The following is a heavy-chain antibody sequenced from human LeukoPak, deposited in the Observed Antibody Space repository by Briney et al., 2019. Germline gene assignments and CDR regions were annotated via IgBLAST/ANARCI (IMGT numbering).Heavy chain of an antibody. Sequence: PSETLSLTCTVSGGSISSYYWSWIRQPPGKGLEWIGYIYYSGSTNYNPSLKSRVTISVDTSKNQFSLKLSSVTAADTAVYYCARAAGPPYYYYYYMDVWGKGTTVTVSS. CDR3: ARAAGPPYYYYYYMDV. D-gene: IGHD6-13*01. CDR1: GGSISSYY. J-gene: IGHJ6*03. CDR2: IYYSGST. V-gene: IGHV4-59*01.